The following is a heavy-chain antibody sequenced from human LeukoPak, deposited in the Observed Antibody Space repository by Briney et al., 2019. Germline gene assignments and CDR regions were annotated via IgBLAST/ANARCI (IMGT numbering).Heavy chain of an antibody. Sequence: GASVKASCKASGYTFTGYYMHWVRQAPGQGLEWMGWINPNSGGTNYAQKFQGRVTMTRDTSISTAYMELSRLRSDDTAVYYCARDRNWNDRVSWFDPWGQGTLVTVSS. CDR3: ARDRNWNDRVSWFDP. D-gene: IGHD1-1*01. CDR1: GYTFTGYY. J-gene: IGHJ5*02. CDR2: INPNSGGT. V-gene: IGHV1-2*02.